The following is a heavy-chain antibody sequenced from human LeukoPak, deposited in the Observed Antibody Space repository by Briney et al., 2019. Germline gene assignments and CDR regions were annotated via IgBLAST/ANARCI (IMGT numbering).Heavy chain of an antibody. CDR3: ATAIFDGNDY. CDR1: GFTFSNYG. Sequence: PGGSLRLSCVASGFTFSNYGMMWVRQAPGKGLEWVSSISGTAGNTYYVDSVKGRFTVSRDNSKNTLHLRINHLRVEDTAVYYCATAIFDGNDYWGQGTLVTVSS. J-gene: IGHJ4*02. D-gene: IGHD3-3*01. CDR2: ISGTAGNT. V-gene: IGHV3-23*01.